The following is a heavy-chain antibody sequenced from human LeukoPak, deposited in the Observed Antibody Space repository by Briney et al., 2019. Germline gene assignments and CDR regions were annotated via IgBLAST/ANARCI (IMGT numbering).Heavy chain of an antibody. CDR2: IHYTGST. V-gene: IGHV4-31*03. CDR1: GGSISNGGFY. J-gene: IGHJ6*02. D-gene: IGHD6-19*01. Sequence: PSEALSLTCTVSGGSISNGGFYWSWIRQHPGKGLEWVGFIHYTGSTYYSPSLKSRVTMSVDTSNNRFSLRLSSVTAADTAVYYCARDSLSSSDVWGQGTTVTVSS. CDR3: ARDSLSSSDV.